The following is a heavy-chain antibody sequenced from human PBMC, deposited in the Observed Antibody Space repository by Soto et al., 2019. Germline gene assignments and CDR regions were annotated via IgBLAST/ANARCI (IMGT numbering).Heavy chain of an antibody. CDR2: IIPIFGTA. Sequence: ASVKVSCKASGGTFSSYAISWVRQAPGQGLEWMGGIIPIFGTANYAQRFQGRVTITADESTSTAYMELSSLRSEDTAVYYCARHGGGDYYDSSGYYSFDYWGQGTLVTVSS. V-gene: IGHV1-69*13. CDR3: ARHGGGDYYDSSGYYSFDY. J-gene: IGHJ4*02. CDR1: GGTFSSYA. D-gene: IGHD3-22*01.